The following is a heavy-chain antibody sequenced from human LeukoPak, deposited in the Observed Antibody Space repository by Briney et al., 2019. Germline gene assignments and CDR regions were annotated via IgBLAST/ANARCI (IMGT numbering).Heavy chain of an antibody. CDR3: ARELGGASGYAPN. D-gene: IGHD3-3*01. CDR2: IAPHNGNT. CDR1: GYTFTSYG. V-gene: IGHV1-18*01. Sequence: ASVKVSCKASGYTFTSYGISWVRQAPGQGLEWMGWIAPHNGNTNYAQKLQGRVTMTTDTPTSTAYMELRSLRSDDTAVYYCARELGGASGYAPNWGQGTLVTVSS. J-gene: IGHJ3*01.